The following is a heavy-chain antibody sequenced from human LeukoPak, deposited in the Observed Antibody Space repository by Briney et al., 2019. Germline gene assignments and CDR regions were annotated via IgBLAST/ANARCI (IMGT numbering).Heavy chain of an antibody. V-gene: IGHV3-48*01. CDR1: GFTFSSYA. D-gene: IGHD6-19*01. CDR2: ISSSSSTI. J-gene: IGHJ4*02. CDR3: ASAGYSSGWYLYY. Sequence: GGSLRLSCAASGFTFSSYAMNWVRQAPGKGLEWVSYISSSSSTIYYADSVKGRFTISRDNAKNSLYLQMNSLRAEDTAVYYCASAGYSSGWYLYYWGQGTLATVSS.